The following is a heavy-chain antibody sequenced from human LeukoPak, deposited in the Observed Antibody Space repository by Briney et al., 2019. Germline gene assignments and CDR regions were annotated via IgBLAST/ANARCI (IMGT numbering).Heavy chain of an antibody. CDR2: IYHSGSA. CDR1: GGSISSSNW. J-gene: IGHJ3*02. D-gene: IGHD1-26*01. CDR3: ARAGSLSGSYAALDI. V-gene: IGHV4-4*02. Sequence: SGTLSLTCAVSGGSISSSNWWSWVRQPPGKGLEWIGEIYHSGSANYNPSLKSRVTISVDKSKNQFSLKLSSVTAADTAVYYCARAGSLSGSYAALDIWGQGTMVTVSS.